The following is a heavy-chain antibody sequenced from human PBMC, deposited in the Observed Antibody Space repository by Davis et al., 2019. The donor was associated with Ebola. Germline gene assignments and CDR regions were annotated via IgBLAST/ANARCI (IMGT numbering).Heavy chain of an antibody. V-gene: IGHV3-23*01. Sequence: GGSLRLSCAASGFTFSSYWMTWVRQAPGKGLEWVSAISGSGGSTYYADSVKGRFTISRDNSKNTLYLQMNSLRAEDTAVYYCAKDLEIGELLLVYYYYGMDVWGQGTTVTVSS. J-gene: IGHJ6*02. CDR2: ISGSGGST. D-gene: IGHD3-10*01. CDR1: GFTFSSYW. CDR3: AKDLEIGELLLVYYYYGMDV.